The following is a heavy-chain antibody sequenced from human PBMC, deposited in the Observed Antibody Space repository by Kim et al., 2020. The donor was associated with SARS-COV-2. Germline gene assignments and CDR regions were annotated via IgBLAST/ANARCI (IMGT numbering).Heavy chain of an antibody. V-gene: IGHV3-23*01. CDR1: GFDFSAYA. Sequence: GGSLRLSCAASGFDFSAYAMSWVRQAPGKGLQGLSTISAAGGTTYYTDSVQGRFTISRDNSKNTLHLQMDSLRAEDTAAYFCAKAVNDVLAGYYTNCYY. CDR2: ISAAGGTT. CDR3: AKAVNDVLAGYYTNCYY. J-gene: IGHJ6*01. D-gene: IGHD3-9*01.